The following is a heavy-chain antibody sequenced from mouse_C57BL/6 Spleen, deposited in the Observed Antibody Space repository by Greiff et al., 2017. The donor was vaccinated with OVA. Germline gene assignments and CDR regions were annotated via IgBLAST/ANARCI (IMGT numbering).Heavy chain of an antibody. V-gene: IGHV1-80*01. CDR2: IYPGDGDT. CDR3: ARNNSTYYAMDY. CDR1: GYAFSSYW. D-gene: IGHD2-5*01. Sequence: QVQLQQSGAELVKPGASVKISCKASGYAFSSYWMNWVKQRPGKGLEWIGQIYPGDGDTNYNGKFKGKATLTADKSSSTAYMQLSSLTSEDSAVYFCARNNSTYYAMDYWGQGTSVTVSS. J-gene: IGHJ4*01.